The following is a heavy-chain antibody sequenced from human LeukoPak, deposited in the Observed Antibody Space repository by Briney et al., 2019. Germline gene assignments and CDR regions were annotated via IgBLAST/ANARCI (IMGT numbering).Heavy chain of an antibody. D-gene: IGHD3-16*01. CDR1: GYTLTELS. V-gene: IGHV1-24*01. J-gene: IGHJ6*03. CDR3: ATVGGAKYYYYYMDV. Sequence: ASVKVSCKVSGYTLTELSMHWVRQAPGKGLEWMGGFDPEDGETIYAQKFQGRVTMTEDTSTDTAYMELSSLRSEDTAVYYCATVGGAKYYYYYMDVWGKGTTATVSS. CDR2: FDPEDGET.